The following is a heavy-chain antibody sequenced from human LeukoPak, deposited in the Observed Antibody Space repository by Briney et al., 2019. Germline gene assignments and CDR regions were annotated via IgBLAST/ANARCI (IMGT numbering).Heavy chain of an antibody. Sequence: SETLSLICTVSRGSISSSGYYWGWIRQPPGKGLEWIGSIYYSGSTYYKPSLKSRVTISVDTSKNQFSLKLSSVTAADTALYFCARQCYDTNCFDPCGQGTLVTVSS. D-gene: IGHD5-12*01. J-gene: IGHJ5*02. CDR2: IYYSGST. V-gene: IGHV4-39*01. CDR3: ARQCYDTNCFDP. CDR1: RGSISSSGYY.